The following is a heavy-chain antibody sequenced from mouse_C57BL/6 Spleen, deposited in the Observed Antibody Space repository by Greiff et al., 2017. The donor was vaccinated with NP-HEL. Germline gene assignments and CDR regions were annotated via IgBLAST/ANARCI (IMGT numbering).Heavy chain of an antibody. CDR3: ARQDYDGYYGYWYFDV. D-gene: IGHD2-3*01. V-gene: IGHV3-6*01. J-gene: IGHJ1*03. CDR2: ISYDGSN. Sequence: ESGPGLVKPSQSLSLTCSVTGYSITSGYYWNWIRQFPGNKLEWMGYISYDGSNNYNPSLKNRISITLDTSKNQFFLKLNSVTTEDTATDYCARQDYDGYYGYWYFDVWGTGTTVTVSS. CDR1: GYSITSGYY.